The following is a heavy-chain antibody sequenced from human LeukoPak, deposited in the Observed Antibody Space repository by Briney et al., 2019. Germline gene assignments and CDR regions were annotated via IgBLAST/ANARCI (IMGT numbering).Heavy chain of an antibody. V-gene: IGHV1-18*01. CDR2: ISAYNGNT. CDR1: GYTFTSYG. D-gene: IGHD6-13*01. J-gene: IGHJ4*02. Sequence: ASVKVSCKASGYTFTSYGINWVRQAPGQGLEWMGWISAYNGNTNYAQKLQGRVTMTTDTSTSTAYMELRSLRSDDTAVYYCAREGLYSSSSDFDYWGQGTLVTVSS. CDR3: AREGLYSSSSDFDY.